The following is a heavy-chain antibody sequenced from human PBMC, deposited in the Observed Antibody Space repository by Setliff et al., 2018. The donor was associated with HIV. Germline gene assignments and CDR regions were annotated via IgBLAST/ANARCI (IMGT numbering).Heavy chain of an antibody. CDR2: IFYSGST. Sequence: SETLSLTCTVSGGSVSTGNYYWNWIRLPPGKGLEWIGYIFYSGSTNYNPSLKSRVTISVDTSKNQFSLRLNSVTAADTAIYYCTRRGADSYYPRPLDVWGKGTTVIVSS. J-gene: IGHJ6*04. CDR3: TRRGADSYYPRPLDV. D-gene: IGHD3-10*01. CDR1: GGSVSTGNYY. V-gene: IGHV4-61*01.